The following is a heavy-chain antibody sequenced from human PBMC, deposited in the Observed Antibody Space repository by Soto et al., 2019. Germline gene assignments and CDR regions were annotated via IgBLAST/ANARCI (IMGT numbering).Heavy chain of an antibody. CDR1: GGSISSYY. CDR3: ARHSLVGASVNCYYGMDV. CDR2: IYYSGSN. J-gene: IGHJ6*02. Sequence: QVQLQESGPGLVKPSETLSLTCTVSGGSISSYYWSWIRQPPGKGLEWIGYIYYSGSNNYNPSLKSRVTIAVDTSKTQFHLKLNSVTAADTAVYCWARHSLVGASVNCYYGMDVWGQGTTVTVSS. D-gene: IGHD1-26*01. V-gene: IGHV4-59*08.